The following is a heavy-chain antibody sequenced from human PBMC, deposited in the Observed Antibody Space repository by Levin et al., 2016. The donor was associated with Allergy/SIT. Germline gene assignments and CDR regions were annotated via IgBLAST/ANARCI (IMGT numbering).Heavy chain of an antibody. D-gene: IGHD2-2*02. CDR3: ARDLGGLTGYCSSTSCYNLNWFDP. CDR1: GGTFSSYA. V-gene: IGHV1-69*13. Sequence: SVKVSCKASGGTFSSYAISWVRQAPGQGLEWMGGIIPIFGTANYAQKFQGRVTITADESTSTAYMELSRLRSDDTAVYYCARDLGGLTGYCSSTSCYNLNWFDPWGQGTLVTVSS. CDR2: IIPIFGTA. J-gene: IGHJ5*02.